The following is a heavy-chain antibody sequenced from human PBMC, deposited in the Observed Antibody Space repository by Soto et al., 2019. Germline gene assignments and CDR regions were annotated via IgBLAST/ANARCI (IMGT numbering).Heavy chain of an antibody. CDR3: ARVLGLGSYLLPVGYYYYYMDV. CDR1: GYTFTSYG. D-gene: IGHD3-16*01. J-gene: IGHJ6*03. CDR2: ISAYNGNT. Sequence: VKVSCKASGYTFTSYGISWVRQAPGQGLEWMGWISAYNGNTNYAQKLQGRVTMTTDTSTSTAYMELRSLRSDDTAVYYCARVLGLGSYLLPVGYYYYYMDVWGKGTTVTVSS. V-gene: IGHV1-18*01.